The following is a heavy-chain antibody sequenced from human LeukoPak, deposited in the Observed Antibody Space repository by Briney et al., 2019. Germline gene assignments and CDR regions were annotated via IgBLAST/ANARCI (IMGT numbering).Heavy chain of an antibody. J-gene: IGHJ4*02. D-gene: IGHD2-15*01. V-gene: IGHV3-15*01. CDR2: IKSKTDGGTT. CDR1: GFTFSNAW. Sequence: GGSLRLSCAASGFTFSNAWMSWVRQAPGKGLEWGGRIKSKTDGGTTDYAAPVKGRFTISRDDSKNTLYLQMNSLKTEDTAMYYCTTLGTRFYCSGGSCSHWGQGTLVTVSS. CDR3: TTLGTRFYCSGGSCSH.